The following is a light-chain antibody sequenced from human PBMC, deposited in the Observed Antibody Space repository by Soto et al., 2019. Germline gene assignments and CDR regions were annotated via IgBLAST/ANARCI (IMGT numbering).Light chain of an antibody. J-gene: IGKJ4*01. CDR3: QQSYSAPT. CDR2: AAS. CDR1: QPINIY. Sequence: DIQMTQSPSSLSASVGDRVTITCRTSQPINIYLNWYQHKPGKASKLLIYAASSLQSGVPSRFSGSGSGADFTLTISSLQPEDFATYYCQQSYSAPTFGGGTKVDIK. V-gene: IGKV1-39*01.